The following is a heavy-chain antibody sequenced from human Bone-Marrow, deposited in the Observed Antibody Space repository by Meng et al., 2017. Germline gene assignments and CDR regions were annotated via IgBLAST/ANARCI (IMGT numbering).Heavy chain of an antibody. CDR3: ARGFIDVGWFDA. V-gene: IGHV4-4*02. CDR2: IYHSGST. Sequence: QVQPQESGPGLVKPSGTLSLTCAVSGGSFSTTNWWTWVRQPPGKGLEWIGKIYHSGSTDYNPSLKSRVTISVDKSKNQFSLKLSSVTAADTAVYYCARGFIDVGWFDAWGQETLVTVSS. CDR1: GGSFSTTNW. D-gene: IGHD2-15*01. J-gene: IGHJ5*02.